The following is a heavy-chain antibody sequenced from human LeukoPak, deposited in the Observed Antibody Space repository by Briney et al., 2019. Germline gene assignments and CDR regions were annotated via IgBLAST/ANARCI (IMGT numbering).Heavy chain of an antibody. D-gene: IGHD3-22*01. V-gene: IGHV1-2*02. CDR1: GYTFTDYC. CDR3: ARLRYVGSGYPFDY. J-gene: IGHJ4*02. Sequence: ASVKVSCKASGYTFTDYCMHWVRQAPGQGLEWMGWINPSTGGTNYAESLQGRVTMARDTSITTVFMELSRLKSDDTAVYYCARLRYVGSGYPFDYWGQGTLVTVSS. CDR2: INPSTGGT.